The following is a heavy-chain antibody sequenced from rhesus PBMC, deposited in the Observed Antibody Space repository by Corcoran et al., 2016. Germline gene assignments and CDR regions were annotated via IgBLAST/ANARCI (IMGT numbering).Heavy chain of an antibody. CDR2: IYGSSTST. D-gene: IGHD6-31*01. CDR1: GGSISDSYR. V-gene: IGHV4S10*01. Sequence: QVQLQESGPGVVKPSETLSLTCAVSGGSISDSYRWSWIRQPPGKGLEWIGYIYGSSTSTNYTPSLKSRVTISKDTSKNQFSLKLSSVTAADTAVYYCARDIAAAGTFDYWGQGVLVTVSS. CDR3: ARDIAAAGTFDY. J-gene: IGHJ4*01.